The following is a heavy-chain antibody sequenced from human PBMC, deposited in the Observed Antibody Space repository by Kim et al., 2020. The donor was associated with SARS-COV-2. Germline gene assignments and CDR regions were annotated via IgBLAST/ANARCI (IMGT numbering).Heavy chain of an antibody. Sequence: GGSLRLSCAASGFTFSSYAMHWVRQAPGKGLEWVAVISYDGSNKYYADSVKGRFTISRDNSKNTLYLQMNSLRAEDTAVYYCARDRTRIAAARLGYWGQGTLVTVSS. CDR2: ISYDGSNK. CDR1: GFTFSSYA. V-gene: IGHV3-30*04. CDR3: ARDRTRIAAARLGY. D-gene: IGHD6-13*01. J-gene: IGHJ4*02.